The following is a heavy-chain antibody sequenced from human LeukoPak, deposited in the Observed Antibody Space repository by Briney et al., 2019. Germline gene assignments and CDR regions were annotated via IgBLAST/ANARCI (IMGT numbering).Heavy chain of an antibody. Sequence: ASVKVSCKASGYTFTSYGISWVRQAPGQGLEWMGWISAYNGNTNYAQKLQGRVTMTTDTSTSTAYMELSSLRSEDTAVYYCARGRVAATTYCTNGVCPRANWFDLWGQGTLVTVSS. V-gene: IGHV1-18*01. CDR3: ARGRVAATTYCTNGVCPRANWFDL. CDR1: GYTFTSYG. D-gene: IGHD2-8*01. CDR2: ISAYNGNT. J-gene: IGHJ5*02.